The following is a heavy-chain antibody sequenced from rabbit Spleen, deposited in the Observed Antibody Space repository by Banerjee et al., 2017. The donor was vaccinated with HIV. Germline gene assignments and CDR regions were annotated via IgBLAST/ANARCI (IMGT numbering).Heavy chain of an antibody. Sequence: QSLEESGGDLVKPGASLTLTCTASGFSFSSNYYMCWVRQAPGKGLEWIACINVGSNDITYYATWAEGRFTISKTSSTTVTLQMTSLTAADTATYFCARDTGTSFSSYGMDLWGQGTLVTVS. D-gene: IGHD8-1*01. J-gene: IGHJ6*01. CDR3: ARDTGTSFSSYGMDL. V-gene: IGHV1S40*01. CDR1: GFSFSSNYY. CDR2: INVGSNDIT.